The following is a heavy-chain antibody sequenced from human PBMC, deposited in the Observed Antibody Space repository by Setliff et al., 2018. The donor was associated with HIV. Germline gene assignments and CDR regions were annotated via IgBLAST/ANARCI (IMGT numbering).Heavy chain of an antibody. CDR2: IYYSGST. Sequence: SETLSLTCTVSGGSISSGGYYWSWIRQHPGKGLEWIGYIYYSGSTYYNPSLKSRLTISVDTSKNQFSLKLSSVTAADTAVYYCARLRLLYYYYYMDVWGKGTTVTVSS. CDR1: GGSISSGGYY. J-gene: IGHJ6*03. CDR3: ARLRLLYYYYYMDV. V-gene: IGHV4-31*03.